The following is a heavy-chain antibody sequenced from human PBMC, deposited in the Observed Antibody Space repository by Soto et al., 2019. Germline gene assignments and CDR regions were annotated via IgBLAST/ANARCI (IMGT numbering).Heavy chain of an antibody. CDR3: AGRGWYGYPDYYYYGMDV. Sequence: GGSLRFPCAASGFTFSTCNMNWVRQAPGKGLVCVSYISSGSSTIHYAVSMKGRFTISRDNAKNSLYLQMNSLRAEDTAVYYCAGRGWYGYPDYYYYGMDVWGQGTTVTVSS. D-gene: IGHD6-19*01. CDR2: ISSGSSTI. V-gene: IGHV3-48*01. CDR1: GFTFSTCN. J-gene: IGHJ6*02.